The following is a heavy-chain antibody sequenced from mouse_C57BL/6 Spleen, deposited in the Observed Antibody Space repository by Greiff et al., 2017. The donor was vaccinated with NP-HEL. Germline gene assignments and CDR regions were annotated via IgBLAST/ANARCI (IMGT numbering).Heavy chain of an antibody. CDR2: ISDGGSYT. Sequence: DVHLVESGGGLVKPGGSLKLSCAASGFTFSSYAMSWVRQTPEKRLEWVATISDGGSYTYYPDNVKGRFTISRDNAKNNLYLQMSHLKSEDTAMYYCASDGYWGQGTTLTVSS. V-gene: IGHV5-4*01. CDR1: GFTFSSYA. CDR3: ASDGY. J-gene: IGHJ2*01.